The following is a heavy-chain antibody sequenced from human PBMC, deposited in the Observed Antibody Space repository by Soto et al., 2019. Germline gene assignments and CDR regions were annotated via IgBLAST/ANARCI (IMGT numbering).Heavy chain of an antibody. D-gene: IGHD6-13*01. Sequence: SETLSLTCTVSGGSITDYYWSWIRQPPGKGLEWIGHFFYTGSTNYNPSLGSRVTTSVDTSKNQFSLKLSSVTAADTAVYYCARDIGQQQLVHQAEYFQHWGQGTPVTVSS. J-gene: IGHJ1*01. CDR1: GGSITDYY. CDR3: ARDIGQQQLVHQAEYFQH. CDR2: FFYTGST. V-gene: IGHV4-59*12.